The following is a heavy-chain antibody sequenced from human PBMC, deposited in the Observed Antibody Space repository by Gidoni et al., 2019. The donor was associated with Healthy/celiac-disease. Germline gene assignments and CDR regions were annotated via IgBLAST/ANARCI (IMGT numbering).Heavy chain of an antibody. CDR3: AKAVEMATIRDAFDI. D-gene: IGHD5-12*01. V-gene: IGHV3-9*01. CDR1: GFTFDDYA. Sequence: CAASGFTFDDYAMHWVRQAPGKGLEWVSGISWNSGSIGYADSVKGRFTISRDNANNSLYLQMNSLRAEDTAWYYCAKAVEMATIRDAFDIWGQGTMVTVSS. CDR2: ISWNSGSI. J-gene: IGHJ3*02.